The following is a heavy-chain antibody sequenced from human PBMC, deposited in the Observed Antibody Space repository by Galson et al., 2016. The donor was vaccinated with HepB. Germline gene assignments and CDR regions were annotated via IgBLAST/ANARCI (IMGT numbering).Heavy chain of an antibody. CDR3: ARDYDFWSGHRRTDYYYGMDV. Sequence: SLRLSCAASGFTFSTYGMHWVRQAPGKGLEWVAVISYDGTNKYYADSVKGRFTISRDKPKNTLFLQMNSLSTEDTAVYYCARDYDFWSGHRRTDYYYGMDVWGQGTTVTVSS. CDR1: GFTFSTYG. CDR2: ISYDGTNK. V-gene: IGHV3-30*03. J-gene: IGHJ6*02. D-gene: IGHD3-3*01.